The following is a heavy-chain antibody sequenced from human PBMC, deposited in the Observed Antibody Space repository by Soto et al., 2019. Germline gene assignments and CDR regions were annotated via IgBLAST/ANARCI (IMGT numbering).Heavy chain of an antibody. V-gene: IGHV3-66*01. Sequence: GGSLRLSCAASGFNVRNNYMSWVRQAPGKGLEWVSVLYSGGSTYYADSVKGRFTISRDNSKNTLYLQMNSLRAEDTAVYYCARDDGDAFDIWGQGTMVTVSS. J-gene: IGHJ3*02. CDR3: ARDDGDAFDI. CDR1: GFNVRNNY. CDR2: LYSGGST.